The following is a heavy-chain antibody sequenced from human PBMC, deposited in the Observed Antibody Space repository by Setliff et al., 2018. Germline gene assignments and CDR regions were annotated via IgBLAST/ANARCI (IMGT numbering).Heavy chain of an antibody. V-gene: IGHV3-49*04. Sequence: PGGSLRLSCAASGFTFSSYAMSWVRQAPGKGLEWVGFIRSKAYGGTTEYAASVKGRFTISRDDSKSIAYLHMSSLKTEDTAVYYCTRDRGPYDFWGAYFVYWGQGSLVTVSS. CDR1: GFTFSSYA. D-gene: IGHD3-3*01. CDR3: TRDRGPYDFWGAYFVY. J-gene: IGHJ4*02. CDR2: IRSKAYGGTT.